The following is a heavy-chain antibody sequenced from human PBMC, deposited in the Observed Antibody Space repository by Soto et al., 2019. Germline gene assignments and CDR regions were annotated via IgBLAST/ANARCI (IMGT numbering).Heavy chain of an antibody. Sequence: PGGSLRLSCAASGFTFSSYAMHWVRQAPGKGLEWVAVISYDGSNKYYADSVKGRFTISRDNSKNTLYLQMNSLRAEDTAVYYCAKDTRPDTAYGPPYYYYGMDVWGQGTTVTVSS. D-gene: IGHD5-18*01. CDR1: GFTFSSYA. J-gene: IGHJ6*02. CDR3: AKDTRPDTAYGPPYYYYGMDV. CDR2: ISYDGSNK. V-gene: IGHV3-30*04.